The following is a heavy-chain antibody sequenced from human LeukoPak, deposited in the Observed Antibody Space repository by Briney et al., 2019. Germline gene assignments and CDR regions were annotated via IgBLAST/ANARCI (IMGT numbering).Heavy chain of an antibody. CDR1: GGSISGYY. CDR3: ARVTYDSSGYYPNWFDP. J-gene: IGHJ5*02. Sequence: TSETLSLTCTVSGGSISGYYWSWIRQAPGKGLEWIGFIYYSGSTNYNPSLKSRVTISVDTSKNQFSLKLSSVTAADTAVYYCARVTYDSSGYYPNWFDPWGRGTLVTVSS. D-gene: IGHD3-22*01. V-gene: IGHV4-59*01. CDR2: IYYSGST.